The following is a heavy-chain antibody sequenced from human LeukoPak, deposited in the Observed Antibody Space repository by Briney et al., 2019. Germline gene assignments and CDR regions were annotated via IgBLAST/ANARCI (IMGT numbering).Heavy chain of an antibody. V-gene: IGHV7-4-1*02. CDR3: ARSNNDGDYLGVGFDY. D-gene: IGHD4-17*01. Sequence: ASVKVPCKASGYTFNNYAINWVRQAPGQGLEWMGWINTNTGNPTYAQGFTGRFVFSLDTSDRTAYLQISSLKAEDTAVYYCARSNNDGDYLGVGFDYWGQGTLVTVSS. CDR2: INTNTGNP. J-gene: IGHJ4*02. CDR1: GYTFNNYA.